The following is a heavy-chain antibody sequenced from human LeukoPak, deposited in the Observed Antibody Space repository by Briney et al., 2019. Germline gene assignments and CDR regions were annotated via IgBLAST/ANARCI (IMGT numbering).Heavy chain of an antibody. D-gene: IGHD6-13*01. CDR2: ISGSGGST. J-gene: IGHJ5*02. V-gene: IGHV3-23*01. CDR1: GFIFSSYG. CDR3: AKAGPRTFSSSSPFDP. Sequence: GGSLRLSCAASGFIFSSYGMSWVRQAPGKGLEWVSAISGSGGSTYYADSVKGRFTISRDSSKNTLYLQMNSLRAEDTAVYYCAKAGPRTFSSSSPFDPWGQGTLVTVSS.